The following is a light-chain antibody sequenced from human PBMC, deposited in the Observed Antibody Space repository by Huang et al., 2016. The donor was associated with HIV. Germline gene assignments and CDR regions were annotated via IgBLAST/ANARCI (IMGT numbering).Light chain of an antibody. Sequence: EVVMTQSPATLSVSPGERATLSCRASQSVSSNLAWYQQKPGQAPRLLIYGASTRTTGIPARFSGSGSGTEFTLTISSLQSEDFAVYYCQQYNNWPPVTFGQGTKLEIK. CDR1: QSVSSN. J-gene: IGKJ2*01. CDR3: QQYNNWPPVT. CDR2: GAS. V-gene: IGKV3D-15*01.